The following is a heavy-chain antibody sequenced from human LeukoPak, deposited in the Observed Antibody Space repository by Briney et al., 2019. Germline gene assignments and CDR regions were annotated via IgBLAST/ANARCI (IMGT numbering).Heavy chain of an antibody. Sequence: PGGSLRLSCTASGFTFGDYAMSWVRQAPGKGLEWVGFIRSKAYGGTTEYAASVKGRFTISRDDSKSIAYLQMKSLKTEDTAVYYCTRLTYSGNHRLCDYGGQGTLVIVSS. V-gene: IGHV3-49*04. CDR1: GFTFGDYA. CDR2: IRSKAYGGTT. CDR3: TRLTYSGNHRLCDY. D-gene: IGHD1-26*01. J-gene: IGHJ4*02.